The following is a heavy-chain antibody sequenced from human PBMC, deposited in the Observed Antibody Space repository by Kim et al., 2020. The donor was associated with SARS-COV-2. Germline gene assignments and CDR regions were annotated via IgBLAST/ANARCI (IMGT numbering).Heavy chain of an antibody. J-gene: IGHJ6*02. CDR1: GGSISSGGYY. Sequence: SETLSLTCTVSGGSISSGGYYWSWIRQHPGKGLEWIGYIYYSGSTYYNPSLKSRVTISVDTSKNQFSLKLSSVTAADTAVYYCAREGIAGSYYYYGMDVWGQGTTVTVSS. CDR2: IYYSGST. D-gene: IGHD6-13*01. CDR3: AREGIAGSYYYYGMDV. V-gene: IGHV4-31*03.